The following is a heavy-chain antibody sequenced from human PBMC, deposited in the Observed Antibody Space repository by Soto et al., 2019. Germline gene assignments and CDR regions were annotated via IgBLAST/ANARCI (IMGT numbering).Heavy chain of an antibody. CDR3: AREYSNGLTPNYYFDF. CDR1: GYSYTTYS. V-gene: IGHV1-3*01. J-gene: IGHJ4*02. Sequence: QVHLVQSGAEVRNPGASVKVSCKTSGYSYTTYSIHWVRQAPGHRLEWMGWLNPATGKPRYSERFQGRLTIAGDTSATTVLMELSLRTSEDTAVYYCAREYSNGLTPNYYFDFWGQGTLVTVSS. D-gene: IGHD6-19*01. CDR2: LNPATGKP.